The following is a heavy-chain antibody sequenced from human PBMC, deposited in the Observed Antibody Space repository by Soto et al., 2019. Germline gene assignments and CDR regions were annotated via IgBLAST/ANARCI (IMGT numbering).Heavy chain of an antibody. Sequence: QVQLQESGPGLVKPSETLSLTCTVSGGSISSYYWSWIRQPPGKGLEWIGYIYYSGSTNYNPSLERRVTIXXDXSXXQLSLKLSSVTAADTAVYYCARDGPSIAVVGAFDIWGQGTMVTVSS. D-gene: IGHD6-19*01. CDR2: IYYSGST. CDR1: GGSISSYY. V-gene: IGHV4-59*01. J-gene: IGHJ3*02. CDR3: ARDGPSIAVVGAFDI.